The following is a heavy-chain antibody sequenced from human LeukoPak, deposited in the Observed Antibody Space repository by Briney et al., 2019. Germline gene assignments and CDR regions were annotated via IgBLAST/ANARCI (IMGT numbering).Heavy chain of an antibody. CDR2: IKKKADGGTI. J-gene: IGHJ6*02. V-gene: IGHV3-15*07. CDR1: GFTFSNAW. Sequence: GGSLRLSCAASGFTFSNAWMNWVRQAPGKGLEWVGRIKKKADGGTIDYAAAVKGRFTISRDDPRNTLYLQMNNLKTEDTAVYYCTPPPYYYYYGLDVWGQGTTVTVSS. CDR3: TPPPYYYYYGLDV.